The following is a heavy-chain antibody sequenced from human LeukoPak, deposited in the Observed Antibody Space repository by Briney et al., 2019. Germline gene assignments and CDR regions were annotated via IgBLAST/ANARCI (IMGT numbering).Heavy chain of an antibody. Sequence: GGSLRLSCAASGFTFSSYAMSWVRQAPGKGLEWVSAISDSGGSTYYADSVKGRFTISRDNSKNTLYLQMNSLRAEDTAVYYCAKTWHYDFFPRFDPWGQGTLVTVSS. J-gene: IGHJ5*02. CDR2: ISDSGGST. CDR1: GFTFSSYA. V-gene: IGHV3-23*01. CDR3: AKTWHYDFFPRFDP. D-gene: IGHD3-3*01.